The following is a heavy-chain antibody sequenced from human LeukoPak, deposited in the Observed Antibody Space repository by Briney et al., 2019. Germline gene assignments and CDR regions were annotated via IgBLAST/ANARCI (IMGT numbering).Heavy chain of an antibody. CDR3: ARIPNYKGHPESYLDV. Sequence: SETLSLTCTLSNGSICDYYWPWIRQPPGKGLEWIGYISASGRTHDSPSLRSRVTLSVDPSKNQFSLGLTTVTAADTALYYCARIPNYKGHPESYLDVWGKGTSVTVSS. CDR2: ISASGRT. CDR1: NGSICDYY. J-gene: IGHJ6*03. V-gene: IGHV4-59*01. D-gene: IGHD3-10*01.